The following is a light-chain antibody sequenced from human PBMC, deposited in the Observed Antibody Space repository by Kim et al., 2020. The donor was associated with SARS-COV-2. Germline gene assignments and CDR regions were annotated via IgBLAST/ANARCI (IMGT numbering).Light chain of an antibody. V-gene: IGKV1-39*01. CDR2: AAS. CDR1: QNIRNY. CDR3: QKSSSTPLT. Sequence: DIQMTQSPSSLSASVGDNVTITCRASQNIRNYLNWFQQKPGKAPKFLIYAASSLQSGVPSRLSGSGSGTDFTLTISSLQPEDFGTYYCQKSSSTPLTFGGGTKVEIK. J-gene: IGKJ4*01.